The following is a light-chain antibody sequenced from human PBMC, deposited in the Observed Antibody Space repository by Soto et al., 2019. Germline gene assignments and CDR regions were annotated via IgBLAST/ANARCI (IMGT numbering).Light chain of an antibody. CDR2: DAS. J-gene: IGKJ1*01. CDR1: QSISDW. V-gene: IGKV1-5*01. Sequence: DIQMTQSPSTLSASVGDRVTITCRASQSISDWLAWYQQKPGKAPKILIYDASSLESGVPSRFSGSGSGTEFNLTISSLQPDDFAIYYCQQYKNYYPTFGQGTRVEIK. CDR3: QQYKNYYPT.